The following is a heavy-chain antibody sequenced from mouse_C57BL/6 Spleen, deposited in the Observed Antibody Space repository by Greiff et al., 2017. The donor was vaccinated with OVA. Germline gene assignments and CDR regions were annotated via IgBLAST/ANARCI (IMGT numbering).Heavy chain of an antibody. CDR2: ISYSGST. V-gene: IGHV3-1*01. CDR3: ASGGPSSYFDY. J-gene: IGHJ2*01. CDR1: GYSITSGYD. Sequence: EVKVVESGPGMVKPSQSLSLTCTVTGYSITSGYDWHWIRHFPGNKLEWMGYISYSGSTNYNPSLKSRITITPDTSKNHFFLKLNAVTTEDTATXFCASGGPSSYFDYWGQGTTLTVSS.